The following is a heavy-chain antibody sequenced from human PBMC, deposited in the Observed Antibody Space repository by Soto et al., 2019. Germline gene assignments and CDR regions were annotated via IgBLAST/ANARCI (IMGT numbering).Heavy chain of an antibody. D-gene: IGHD6-13*01. CDR2: ISYDGSNK. J-gene: IGHJ5*02. V-gene: IGHV3-30-3*01. CDR3: ARELGYSSSWGDFHWFDP. CDR1: GFTFSSYA. Sequence: PGGSLRLSCAASGFTFSSYAMHWVRQAPGKGLEWVAAISYDGSNKYYADSVKGRFTISRDNSKNTLYLQMNSLRAEDTAVYYCARELGYSSSWGDFHWFDPWGQGTLVTVSS.